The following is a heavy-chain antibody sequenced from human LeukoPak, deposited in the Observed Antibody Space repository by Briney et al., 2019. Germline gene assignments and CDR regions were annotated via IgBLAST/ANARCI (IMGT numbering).Heavy chain of an antibody. CDR1: GFTFSRYA. CDR2: ISNSGRST. J-gene: IGHJ4*02. Sequence: GGSLRLSCATSGFTFSRYAMSWVRQAPGKGLEWVSGISNSGRSTYYADPVKGRFTISRDNSKSALYLQMNSLRAEDTAVYYCAKDRLESWSGFYFGPFDYWGQGALVTVAS. CDR3: AKDRLESWSGFYFGPFDY. V-gene: IGHV3-23*01. D-gene: IGHD3-3*01.